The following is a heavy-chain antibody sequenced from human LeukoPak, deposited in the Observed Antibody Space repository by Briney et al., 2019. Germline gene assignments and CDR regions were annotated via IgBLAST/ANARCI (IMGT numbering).Heavy chain of an antibody. CDR1: GYTLTELS. CDR3: ARVSGWYEAWDYFDY. CDR2: INPNSGGT. D-gene: IGHD6-19*01. V-gene: IGHV1-2*04. Sequence: GASVKVSCKVSGYTLTELSMHWVRQAPGKGLEWMGWINPNSGGTNYAQKFQGWVTMTRDTSISTAYMELSRLRSDDTAVYYCARVSGWYEAWDYFDYWGQGTLVTVSS. J-gene: IGHJ4*02.